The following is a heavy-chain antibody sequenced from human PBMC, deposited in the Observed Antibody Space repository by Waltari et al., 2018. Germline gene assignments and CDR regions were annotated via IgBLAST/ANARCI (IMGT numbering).Heavy chain of an antibody. CDR3: ASLGCSGGSCYSRRDGAFDI. Sequence: QVQLVESGGGVVQPGRSLRLSCAASGFTFSSYAMHWVRQAPGKGLEWVAVISYDGSNKYYADSVKGRFTISRDNSKNTLYLQMNSLRAEDTAVYYCASLGCSGGSCYSRRDGAFDIWGQGTMVTVSS. D-gene: IGHD2-15*01. CDR2: ISYDGSNK. CDR1: GFTFSSYA. J-gene: IGHJ3*02. V-gene: IGHV3-30-3*01.